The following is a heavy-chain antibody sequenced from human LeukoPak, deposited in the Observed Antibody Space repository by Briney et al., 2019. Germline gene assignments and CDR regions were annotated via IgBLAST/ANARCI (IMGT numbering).Heavy chain of an antibody. Sequence: EASVKVSCKASGGTFSSYAISWVRQAPGQGLEWMGWINPDSGGTNFAQKFQGRVTMTRDTSISTAYMELSRLRSDDTAVYYCGRDFRDSLDYWGQGTLVTVSS. CDR2: INPDSGGT. J-gene: IGHJ4*02. V-gene: IGHV1-2*02. CDR1: GGTFSSYA. CDR3: GRDFRDSLDY.